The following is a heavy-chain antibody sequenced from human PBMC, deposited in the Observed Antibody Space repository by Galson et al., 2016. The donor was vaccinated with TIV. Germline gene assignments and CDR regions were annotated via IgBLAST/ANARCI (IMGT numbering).Heavy chain of an antibody. CDR1: GYTFTNFG. CDR3: VRVKYGELSPFES. V-gene: IGHV1-18*01. Sequence: SCKASGYTFTNFGVSWVRQAPGQGLEWMGWISAYNDDTDYAAKFRGRLTFTRDTSITTANMELSRLGSDDTAVYYCVRVKYGELSPFESWGQGTLVTVSS. D-gene: IGHD3-16*02. J-gene: IGHJ4*02. CDR2: ISAYNDDT.